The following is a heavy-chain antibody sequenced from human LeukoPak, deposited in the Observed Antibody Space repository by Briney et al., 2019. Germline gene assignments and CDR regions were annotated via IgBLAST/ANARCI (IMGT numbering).Heavy chain of an antibody. CDR3: AKISRYSSSWYYFDY. D-gene: IGHD6-13*01. Sequence: PGGSLRLSCAASGFTFSSYGMHWVRQAPGKGLEWVAVIWYDGSNKYYADSVKGRFTISRDNSKNTLYLQMNSLRAEDTAVYYCAKISRYSSSWYYFDYWGQGTLVTVS. CDR2: IWYDGSNK. CDR1: GFTFSSYG. J-gene: IGHJ4*02. V-gene: IGHV3-33*06.